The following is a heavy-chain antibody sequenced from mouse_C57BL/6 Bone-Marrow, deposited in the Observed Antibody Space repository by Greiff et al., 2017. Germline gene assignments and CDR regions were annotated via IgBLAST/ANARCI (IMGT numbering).Heavy chain of an antibody. CDR3: ASFDGNYFDF. D-gene: IGHD1-1*01. Sequence: VQLQQSGAELVRPGASVKLSCTASGFNIKDDYIHWVKQRPEQGLAWIGWIDPEIGDTEYASKFQGQATITSDTSANTAYLQLSSLTSEDTAVYYCASFDGNYFDFWGQGTPLTVAS. J-gene: IGHJ2*01. V-gene: IGHV14-4*01. CDR1: GFNIKDDY. CDR2: IDPEIGDT.